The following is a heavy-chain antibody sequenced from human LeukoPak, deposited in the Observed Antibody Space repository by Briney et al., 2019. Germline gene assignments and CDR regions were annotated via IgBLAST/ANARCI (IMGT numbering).Heavy chain of an antibody. D-gene: IGHD3-3*01. J-gene: IGHJ4*02. CDR3: AKDQEPRFLQTTFDY. CDR1: GFKFSDYS. V-gene: IGHV3-23*01. CDR2: IGGSGGGT. Sequence: GGSLRLSCAASGFKFSDYSMSWVRQAPGKRLEWVAGIGGSGGGTYYGDSVKGRFTVSRDNSKNTLFLHMNNLSAEDTAVYFCAKDQEPRFLQTTFDYWGQGTLVTVSS.